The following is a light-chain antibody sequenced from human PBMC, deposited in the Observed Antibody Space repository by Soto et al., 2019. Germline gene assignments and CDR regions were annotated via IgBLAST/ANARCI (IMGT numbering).Light chain of an antibody. Sequence: QSVLTQPPSVSAAPGQKVTVSCSGSSSNVGNNFVSWYQQLPGAAPKLLIYHSNKRPSGIPDRFSGSASATSATLVITGLQTGEEADYYCGAWANSLSAQFVFGTGTKLTVL. CDR2: HSN. CDR1: SSNVGNNF. V-gene: IGLV1-51*01. J-gene: IGLJ1*01. CDR3: GAWANSLSAQFV.